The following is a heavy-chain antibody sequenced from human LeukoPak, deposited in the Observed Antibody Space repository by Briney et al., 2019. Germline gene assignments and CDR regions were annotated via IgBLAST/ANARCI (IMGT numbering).Heavy chain of an antibody. V-gene: IGHV3-21*01. CDR3: ARDNQRQQLVFSLGCADY. Sequence: PGGSLRLSCAASGFTFSSYSMNWVRQAPGKGLEWSSSISSSSSYIYYADSVKGRFTISRDNAKNSLYLQMDSLRAEDTAVYYCARDNQRQQLVFSLGCADYWGQGTLVTVSS. J-gene: IGHJ4*02. D-gene: IGHD6-13*01. CDR1: GFTFSSYS. CDR2: ISSSSSYI.